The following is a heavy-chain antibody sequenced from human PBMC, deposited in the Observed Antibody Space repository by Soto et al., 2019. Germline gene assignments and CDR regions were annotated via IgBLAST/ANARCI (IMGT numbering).Heavy chain of an antibody. D-gene: IGHD4-17*01. V-gene: IGHV4-39*01. CDR1: GGSISSSSYY. J-gene: IGHJ4*02. CDR3: ARYYGALNPYYFDY. Sequence: QLQLQESGPGLVKPSETLSLTCTVSGGSISSSSYYWGWIRQPPGKGLEWIGSIYYSWSTYYNPSLKSRVTISVDTSKNQFSLKLSSVTAADTAVYYCARYYGALNPYYFDYWGQGTLVTVSS. CDR2: IYYSWST.